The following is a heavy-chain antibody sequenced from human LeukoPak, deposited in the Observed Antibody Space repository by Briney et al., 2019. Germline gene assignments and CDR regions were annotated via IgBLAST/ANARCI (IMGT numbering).Heavy chain of an antibody. Sequence: SETLSLTCALSGGSLSDRNSFWGWIRQPTGKGLEWIGNIYYSGSTSYNPSLKSRVTISVDTSKHQFSLKLNSVTAADAAMYYCTRFDRRPQWLAFDYWGQGTLVTVSS. V-gene: IGHV4-39*01. J-gene: IGHJ4*02. CDR3: TRFDRRPQWLAFDY. D-gene: IGHD6-19*01. CDR2: IYYSGST. CDR1: GGSLSDRNSF.